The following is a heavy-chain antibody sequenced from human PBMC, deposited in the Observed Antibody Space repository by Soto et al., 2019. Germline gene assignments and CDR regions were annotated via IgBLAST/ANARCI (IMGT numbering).Heavy chain of an antibody. D-gene: IGHD2-8*02. V-gene: IGHV4-34*01. CDR2: INHSGST. CDR3: ARDKITGRFDY. Sequence: QVQLQQWGAGLLKPSETLSLTCAVYGGSFSGYYWTWIRQPPWTGLEWIGEINHSGSTNYNPSLKSRVTISVDTFKNQFSLKLTCVTAADAAVYYCARDKITGRFDYWGQGTLVTVS. CDR1: GGSFSGYY. J-gene: IGHJ4*02.